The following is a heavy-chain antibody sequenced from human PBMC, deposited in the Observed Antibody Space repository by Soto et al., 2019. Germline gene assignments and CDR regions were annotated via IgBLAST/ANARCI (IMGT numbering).Heavy chain of an antibody. CDR2: IYWDDDK. V-gene: IGHV2-5*02. Sequence: QITLKESGPPLVKPTQTLTLTCTFSGFSLSTSGVGVAWIRQPPGKALEWLALIYWDDDKGYRPSLESRLTIPKDTSKNQVVLTMTNMDSVDTATYYCAYLPCSGGSCYWFSFSGMDVWGQGTTVTVSS. D-gene: IGHD2-15*01. CDR1: GFSLSTSGVG. J-gene: IGHJ6*02. CDR3: AYLPCSGGSCYWFSFSGMDV.